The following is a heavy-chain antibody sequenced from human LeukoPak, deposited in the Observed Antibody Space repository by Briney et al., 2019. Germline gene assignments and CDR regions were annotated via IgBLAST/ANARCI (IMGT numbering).Heavy chain of an antibody. CDR3: ASLVPYCGSGSHGSANFDY. CDR1: GGSFSGYY. V-gene: IGHV4-34*01. CDR2: INHSGST. Sequence: PSETLSLTCAVYGGSFSGYYWSWIRQPPGKGLEWIGEINHSGSTNYNPSLKSRVTISVDTSKNQFSLKLSSVTAADTAVYYCASLVPYCGSGSHGSANFDYWGQGTLVTVSS. J-gene: IGHJ4*02. D-gene: IGHD3-10*01.